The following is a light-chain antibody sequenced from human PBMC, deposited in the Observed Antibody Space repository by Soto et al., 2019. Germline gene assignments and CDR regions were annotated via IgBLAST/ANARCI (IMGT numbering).Light chain of an antibody. CDR3: CASVGARSYV. Sequence: QSALTQPASVSGSPGQSITISCTGTNNLVSWYQQHPGKAPKVVVYEGTKRPSGVSNRFSGSNSGGTASLTISGLQAEDEASYFCCASVGARSYVCGPGTKLTVL. V-gene: IGLV2-23*01. CDR2: EGT. J-gene: IGLJ1*01. CDR1: NNL.